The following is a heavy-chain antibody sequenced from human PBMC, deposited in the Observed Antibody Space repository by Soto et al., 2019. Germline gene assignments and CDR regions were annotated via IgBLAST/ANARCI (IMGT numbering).Heavy chain of an antibody. J-gene: IGHJ4*02. CDR2: ISYDGSSK. CDR3: ARDSSGSGWYGTGDY. V-gene: IGHV3-30-3*01. D-gene: IGHD6-19*01. CDR1: GFIFSNFA. Sequence: QVQLVESGGGVVQPGRSLRLSCTASGFIFSNFAMHWVRQAPGKGLEWVALISYDGSSKSYADSVKGRFIISRDNSKNTLYLQRNSMRAEDAAVYYCARDSSGSGWYGTGDYWGQGTLVTVSS.